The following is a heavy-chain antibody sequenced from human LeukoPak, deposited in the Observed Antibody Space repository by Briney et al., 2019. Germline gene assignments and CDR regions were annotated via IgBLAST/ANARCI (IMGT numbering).Heavy chain of an antibody. CDR3: ARAVTVVTRGGVVFDY. Sequence: QPGGSLRLSCAASGLTFSSYSMNWVRQAPGKGLEWVSYIISSSNTIYYADSVKGRFTISRDNAKNSLFLQMNSLRDEDTSVYYCARAVTVVTRGGVVFDYWGQGTLVTVSS. V-gene: IGHV3-48*02. CDR2: IISSSNTI. CDR1: GLTFSSYS. D-gene: IGHD2-21*02. J-gene: IGHJ4*02.